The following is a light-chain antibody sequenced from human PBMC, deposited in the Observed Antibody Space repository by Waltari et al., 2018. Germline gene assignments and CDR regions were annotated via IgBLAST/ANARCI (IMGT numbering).Light chain of an antibody. Sequence: SSELTQDPAVSVALGQTVRITCPGDRPRIYYVSWFLQKPGQAPALVIYGKNSRPSGIPDRFSASSSGSTASLTIIGAQAEDEADYYCHSRDISGDVLIGGGTKLTVV. J-gene: IGLJ2*01. V-gene: IGLV3-19*01. CDR2: GKN. CDR1: RPRIYY. CDR3: HSRDISGDVL.